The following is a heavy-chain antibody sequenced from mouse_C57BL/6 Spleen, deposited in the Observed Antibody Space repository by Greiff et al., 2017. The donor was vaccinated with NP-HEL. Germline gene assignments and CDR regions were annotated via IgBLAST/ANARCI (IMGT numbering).Heavy chain of an antibody. CDR1: GYSITSGYY. CDR3: AREKTGDFDY. V-gene: IGHV3-6*01. CDR2: ISYDGSN. J-gene: IGHJ2*01. Sequence: EVQLQESGPGLVKPSQSLSLTCSVTGYSITSGYYWNWIRQFPGNKLEWMGYISYDGSNNYNPSLKNRISITRDTSKNQFFLKLNSVTTEETATYYCAREKTGDFDYWGQGTTLTVSS. D-gene: IGHD4-1*01.